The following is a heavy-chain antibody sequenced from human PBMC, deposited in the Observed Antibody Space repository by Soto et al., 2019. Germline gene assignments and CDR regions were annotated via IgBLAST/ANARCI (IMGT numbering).Heavy chain of an antibody. Sequence: SETLSLTCNVSGGPIKTGDYYWNWIRQPPGKGLEWIGCVFYSGATNYSPSLKSRAAISMDTSKNQFSLSLTSVTAADTAVYYCARAGFSYGQLLFWGQGIRVTVSS. J-gene: IGHJ4*02. CDR1: GGPIKTGDYY. CDR2: VFYSGAT. V-gene: IGHV4-30-4*01. D-gene: IGHD3-10*01. CDR3: ARAGFSYGQLLF.